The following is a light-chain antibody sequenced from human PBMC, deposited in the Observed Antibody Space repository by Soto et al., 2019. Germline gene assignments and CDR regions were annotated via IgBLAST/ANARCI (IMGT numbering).Light chain of an antibody. CDR1: SSDVGSYNL. CDR2: EGS. J-gene: IGLJ2*01. CDR3: CSYAGSSTLV. V-gene: IGLV2-23*01. Sequence: QSVLTQPASVSGSPGQSITISCTGTSSDVGSYNLVSWYQQHPGKAPKLMIYEGSKRPSGVSNRFSGSKSGNTASLTISGLQAEDEAGYYCCSYAGSSTLVFGGGTKLTVL.